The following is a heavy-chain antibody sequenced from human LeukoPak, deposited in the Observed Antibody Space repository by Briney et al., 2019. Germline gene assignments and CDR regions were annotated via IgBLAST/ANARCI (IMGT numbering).Heavy chain of an antibody. Sequence: PGGSLRLSCAASGFTFSSYAMSWVRQAPGKGLEWVSAISGSGGSTYYADSVKGRFTISRDNSKNTLYLQMNSLRAEDTAVYYCAKDNLGGYPYYYYYYGMDVWGQGTTVTVSS. CDR1: GFTFSSYA. V-gene: IGHV3-23*01. CDR3: AKDNLGGYPYYYYYYGMDV. D-gene: IGHD1-26*01. CDR2: ISGSGGST. J-gene: IGHJ6*02.